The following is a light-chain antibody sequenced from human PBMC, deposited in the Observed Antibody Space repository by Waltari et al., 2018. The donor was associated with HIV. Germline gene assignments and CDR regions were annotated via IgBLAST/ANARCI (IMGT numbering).Light chain of an antibody. CDR2: EDN. V-gene: IGLV6-57*01. CDR3: QSYDSSNHVV. CDR1: SGSIASNY. J-gene: IGLJ2*01. Sequence: NFMLTQPHSVSESPGKTVTISCTRSSGSIASNYVQWYQQRPGSSPTTVIYEDNQRPSGVPERFSGSIGSSSNSASLTISGLKTEDEADYYCQSYDSSNHVVFGGGTKLTVL.